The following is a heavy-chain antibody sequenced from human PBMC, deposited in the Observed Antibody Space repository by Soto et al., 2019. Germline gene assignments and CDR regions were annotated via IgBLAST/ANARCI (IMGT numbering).Heavy chain of an antibody. Sequence: QVQLVQSGAEVKKPGASVKVSCKASGYTISGYYIHWVRQAPGPGLEWMGWINPHSGATNYAQKFQGRVTVTRDTSFSTTYMELTRLGSGDTALYYCARGAGSGWYPIAYWGQGTLVTVAS. D-gene: IGHD6-19*01. CDR3: ARGAGSGWYPIAY. V-gene: IGHV1-2*02. CDR2: INPHSGAT. CDR1: GYTISGYY. J-gene: IGHJ4*02.